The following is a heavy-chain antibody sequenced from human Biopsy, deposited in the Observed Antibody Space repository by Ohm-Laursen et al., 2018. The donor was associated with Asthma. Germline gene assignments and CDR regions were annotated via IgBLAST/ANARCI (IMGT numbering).Heavy chain of an antibody. CDR1: GDTFSSCG. D-gene: IGHD4-17*01. Sequence: GSSVKVSCKASGDTFSSCGVNWVRQAPGQGLEWMGEIIPIYRTTNYAQKFQGRVTITADESTSTAYMELSSLRADDTAVYYCARGGYYGDRRYHDGMDVWGQGTMVTVSS. J-gene: IGHJ6*02. CDR3: ARGGYYGDRRYHDGMDV. V-gene: IGHV1-69*01. CDR2: IIPIYRTT.